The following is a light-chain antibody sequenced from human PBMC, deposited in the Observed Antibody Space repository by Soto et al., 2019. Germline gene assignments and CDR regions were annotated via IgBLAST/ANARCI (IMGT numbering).Light chain of an antibody. Sequence: EVVLTQSPVTLSLSPGERATLSCRASQSFRGLLAWYQQKPGQAPRLLIYDAYNRATGIPPRFSGSESGTDVPLTISSLETEEYAVYYCQQRHMGPITFGQGTRLEIK. V-gene: IGKV3-11*01. J-gene: IGKJ5*01. CDR2: DAY. CDR3: QQRHMGPIT. CDR1: QSFRGL.